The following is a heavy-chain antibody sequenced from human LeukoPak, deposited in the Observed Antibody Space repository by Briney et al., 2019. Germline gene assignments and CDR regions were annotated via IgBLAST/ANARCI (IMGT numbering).Heavy chain of an antibody. J-gene: IGHJ6*02. V-gene: IGHV1-8*01. D-gene: IGHD3-10*01. CDR1: GYTFTSYD. CDR3: AGITMVRGVIDPDYYYGMDV. CDR2: MNPNSGNT. Sequence: GASVKVSCKASGYTFTSYDINWVRQATGQGLEWMGWMNPNSGNTGYAQKFQGRVTMTRNTSISTAYKELSSLRSEDTAVYYCAGITMVRGVIDPDYYYGMDVWGQGTTVTVSS.